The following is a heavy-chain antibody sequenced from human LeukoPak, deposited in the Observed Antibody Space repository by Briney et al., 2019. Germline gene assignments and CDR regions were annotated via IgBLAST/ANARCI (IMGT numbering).Heavy chain of an antibody. Sequence: GGSLRLSCAASGFTFSSYDMHWVRQATGKGLEWVSAIGTAGDTYYPGSVKGRFTISRKNAKNSLYLQMNSLRAGDTAVYYCARGPLPGSYYVYGMDVWGQGTTVTVSS. D-gene: IGHD3-10*01. CDR3: ARGPLPGSYYVYGMDV. J-gene: IGHJ6*02. CDR2: IGTAGDT. V-gene: IGHV3-13*01. CDR1: GFTFSSYD.